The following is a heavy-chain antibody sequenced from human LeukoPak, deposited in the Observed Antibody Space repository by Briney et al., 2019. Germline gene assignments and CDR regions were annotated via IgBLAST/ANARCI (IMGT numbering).Heavy chain of an antibody. J-gene: IGHJ4*02. Sequence: SETLSLTCTVSGGSISSYYWSWIRQPAGKGLEWIGRIYTSGSTNYNPSLKSRVTMSVDTSKNQFSLKLSSVTAADTAVYYCASYSFWGGSGYSFDYWGQGTLVTVSS. CDR1: GGSISSYY. CDR2: IYTSGST. D-gene: IGHD3-22*01. CDR3: ASYSFWGGSGYSFDY. V-gene: IGHV4-4*07.